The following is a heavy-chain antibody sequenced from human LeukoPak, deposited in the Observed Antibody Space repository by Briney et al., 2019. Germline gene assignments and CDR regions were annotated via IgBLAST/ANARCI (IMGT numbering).Heavy chain of an antibody. CDR1: GFTFRSYE. CDR2: LSSSGSAF. D-gene: IGHD3-3*01. CDR3: ARSARLMKGVVEVTALDD. V-gene: IGHV3-48*03. Sequence: KTGGSLRLSCEDSGFTFRSYEMNWVRQAPGKGPEWIAYLSSSGSAFSYADSVKGRFTIARDNAKNSVYLEMNSLRADDTAVYYCARSARLMKGVVEVTALDDWGQGTLVTVSS. J-gene: IGHJ4*02.